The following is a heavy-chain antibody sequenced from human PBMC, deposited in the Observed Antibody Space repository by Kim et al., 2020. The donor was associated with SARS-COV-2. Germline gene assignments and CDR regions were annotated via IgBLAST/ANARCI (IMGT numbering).Heavy chain of an antibody. J-gene: IGHJ4*02. D-gene: IGHD3-16*02. Sequence: KGRFTISRDNSKHTLYLQMNRLRAEDTAVYYCAREGYDYIWGSYRTYFDYWGQGTLVTVSS. CDR3: AREGYDYIWGSYRTYFDY. V-gene: IGHV3-30*07.